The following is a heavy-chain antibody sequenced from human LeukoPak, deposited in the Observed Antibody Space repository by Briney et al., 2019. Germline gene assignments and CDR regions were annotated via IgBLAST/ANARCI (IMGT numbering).Heavy chain of an antibody. Sequence: ASVKISCKASGYTFTSYGISWVRQAPGQGLEWMGWISAYNGNTNYAQKLQGRVTMTTDTSTSTAYMELRSLRSDDTAVYYCARDPHMSSGWYSDAFDIWGQGTMVTVSS. D-gene: IGHD6-19*01. CDR3: ARDPHMSSGWYSDAFDI. J-gene: IGHJ3*02. CDR1: GYTFTSYG. CDR2: ISAYNGNT. V-gene: IGHV1-18*01.